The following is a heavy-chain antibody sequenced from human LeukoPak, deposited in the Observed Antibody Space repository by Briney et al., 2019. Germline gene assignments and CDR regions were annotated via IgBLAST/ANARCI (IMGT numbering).Heavy chain of an antibody. CDR3: ARGGSGYSYGYPERRVDY. V-gene: IGHV1-2*02. CDR2: INPNSGGT. CDR1: GYTFTGYY. D-gene: IGHD5-18*01. J-gene: IGHJ4*02. Sequence: ASVKVSCKASGYTFTGYYMHWVRQAPGQGLEWMGWINPNSGGTNYAQKFQGRVTMTRDTSISTAYMELSRLSSDDTAVYYCARGGSGYSYGYPERRVDYWGQGTLVTVSS.